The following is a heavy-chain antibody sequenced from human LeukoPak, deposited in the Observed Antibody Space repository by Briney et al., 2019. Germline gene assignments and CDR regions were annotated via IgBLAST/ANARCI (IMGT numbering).Heavy chain of an antibody. V-gene: IGHV4-34*01. CDR3: ARVRYYDILTGYTIWAYYFDY. D-gene: IGHD3-9*01. CDR2: INHSGST. Sequence: SETLSLTCAVYGGSFSGYYWSWIRQPPGKGLEWIGEINHSGSTNYNPSLKSRVTISVDTSKNQFSLKLSSVTAADTAVYYCARVRYYDILTGYTIWAYYFDYWGQGTLVTVSS. J-gene: IGHJ4*02. CDR1: GGSFSGYY.